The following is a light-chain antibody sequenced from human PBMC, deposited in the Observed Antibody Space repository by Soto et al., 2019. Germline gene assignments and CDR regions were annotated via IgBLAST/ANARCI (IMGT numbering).Light chain of an antibody. CDR3: QQYYSYPLT. CDR1: QSISSW. CDR2: DAS. J-gene: IGKJ4*01. Sequence: DIQMTQSPSTLSGSVGDRFTITCRASQSISSWLAWYQQKPGKAPKLLIYDASSLESGVPSRFSGSGSGTEFTLTISSLQPDDFATYYCQQYYSYPLTFGGGTKVDIK. V-gene: IGKV1-5*01.